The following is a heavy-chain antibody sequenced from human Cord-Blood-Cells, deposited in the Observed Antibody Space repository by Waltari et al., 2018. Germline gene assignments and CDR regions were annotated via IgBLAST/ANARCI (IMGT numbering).Heavy chain of an antibody. J-gene: IGHJ4*02. CDR3: ARLYCSSTSCYLDY. V-gene: IGHV4-39*01. Sequence: QLQLQESGPGLVKPSETLSLTCTVSGGTISSSSYYWGWIRQHPGKGLEWIGSIYYSGSTYYTPSLKIRVTISVDTSKNQFSLKLSSVTAADTAVYYCARLYCSSTSCYLDYWGQGTLVTVSS. CDR2: IYYSGST. CDR1: GGTISSSSYY. D-gene: IGHD2-2*01.